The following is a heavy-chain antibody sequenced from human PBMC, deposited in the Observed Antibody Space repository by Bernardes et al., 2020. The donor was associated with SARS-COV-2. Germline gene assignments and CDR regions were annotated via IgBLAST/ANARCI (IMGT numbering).Heavy chain of an antibody. J-gene: IGHJ6*02. CDR2: IYYSGST. D-gene: IGHD2-2*01. CDR3: ARQRCSSTSCYRYYYGMDV. CDR1: GGSIISSSYY. Sequence: SETLPLTCTVSGGSIISSSYYWGWILQPPGKGLEWIGSIYYSGSTYYNPSLKSRVTISVDTSKNQFSLKLSSVTAADTAVYYCARQRCSSTSCYRYYYGMDVWGQGTTVAVSS. V-gene: IGHV4-39*01.